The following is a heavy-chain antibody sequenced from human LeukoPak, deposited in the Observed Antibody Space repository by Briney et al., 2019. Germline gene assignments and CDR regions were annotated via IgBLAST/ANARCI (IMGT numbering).Heavy chain of an antibody. CDR3: ARGRSYGYWSGSFDY. V-gene: IGHV4-30-2*01. Sequence: PSQTLSLTCAVSGGSISSGGYSWSWIRRPPGKGLEWIGYIYHSGSTYYNPSLKSRVTISVDRSKNQFSLKLSSVTAADTAVYYCARGRSYGYWSGSFDYWGQGTLVTVSS. CDR1: GGSISSGGYS. CDR2: IYHSGST. J-gene: IGHJ4*02. D-gene: IGHD5-18*01.